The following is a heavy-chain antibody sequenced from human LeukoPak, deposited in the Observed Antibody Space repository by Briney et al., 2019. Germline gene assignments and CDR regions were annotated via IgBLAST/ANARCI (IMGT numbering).Heavy chain of an antibody. J-gene: IGHJ3*02. CDR1: GFTFSSYD. CDR2: IGTDGDT. V-gene: IGHV3-13*01. CDR3: AKEGDFWSGLDVFDI. Sequence: GGSLRLSCAASGFTFSSYDMHWVRQATGKGLEWVSAIGTDGDTFYPGSVKGRFTISRDNAENSLYLQMNSLRVEDTAVYYCAKEGDFWSGLDVFDIWGQGTMVTVSS. D-gene: IGHD3-3*01.